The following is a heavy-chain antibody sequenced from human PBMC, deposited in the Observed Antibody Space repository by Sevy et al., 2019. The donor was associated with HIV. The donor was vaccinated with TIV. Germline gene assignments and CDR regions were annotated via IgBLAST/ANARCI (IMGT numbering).Heavy chain of an antibody. D-gene: IGHD6-13*01. CDR1: SGSVSSGNYY. CDR3: VRDRIDAAGGYFDY. J-gene: IGHJ4*01. CDR2: ISYIGST. Sequence: SETLSLTCTVSSGSVSSGNYYWTWIRQPPGKGLEWIGYISYIGSTNYNPSLKSRVTISIDTSKNQLSLRLSSVTATDTAVYYCVRDRIDAAGGYFDYWGHGTLVTVSS. V-gene: IGHV4-61*01.